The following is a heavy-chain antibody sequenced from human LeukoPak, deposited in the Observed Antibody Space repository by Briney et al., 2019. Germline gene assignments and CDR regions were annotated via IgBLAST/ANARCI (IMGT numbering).Heavy chain of an antibody. CDR2: IYYSGST. Sequence: SETLSLTCTVSGGSISSGDYYWSWIRQPPGKGLEWIGYIYYSGSTNYNPSLKSRVTISVDTSKNQFSLKLSSVTAADTAVYYCARDSRYYGSGSYYGSNWFDPWGQGTLVTVSS. V-gene: IGHV4-61*08. J-gene: IGHJ5*02. CDR3: ARDSRYYGSGSYYGSNWFDP. D-gene: IGHD3-10*01. CDR1: GGSISSGDYY.